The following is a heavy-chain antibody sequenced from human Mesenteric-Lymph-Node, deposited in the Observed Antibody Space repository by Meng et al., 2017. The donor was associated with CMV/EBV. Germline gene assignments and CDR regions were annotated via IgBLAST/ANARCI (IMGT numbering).Heavy chain of an antibody. J-gene: IGHJ3*02. CDR1: GGTFSNYA. Sequence: SVKVSCKPSGGTFSNYAFSWVRQAPGQGPEWMGGVIPIFKTTNYAQKFQGRVTMTADKSTSTAYMELSSLRYEDTAVYYCATRRGYCSGGTCFDEAFDIWGQGTMVTVSS. CDR2: VIPIFKTT. D-gene: IGHD2-15*01. CDR3: ATRRGYCSGGTCFDEAFDI. V-gene: IGHV1-69*06.